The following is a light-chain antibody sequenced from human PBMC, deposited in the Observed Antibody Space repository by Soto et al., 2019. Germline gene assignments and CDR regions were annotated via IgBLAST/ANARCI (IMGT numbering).Light chain of an antibody. CDR2: SSN. J-gene: IGLJ1*01. CDR3: AAWDDSLNACV. CDR1: SSNIGSET. V-gene: IGLV1-44*01. Sequence: QTVVTQPPSASGTPGQRVSISCSGISSNIGSETVNWYQQFPGTAPKLLIYSSNQRPSGVPDRFSGSKSGTSAFLDISGLQSEDEAEYYCAAWDDSLNACVFGTGTKLTVL.